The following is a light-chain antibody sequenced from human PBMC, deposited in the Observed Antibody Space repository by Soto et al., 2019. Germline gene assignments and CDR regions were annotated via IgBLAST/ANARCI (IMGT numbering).Light chain of an antibody. CDR2: GAS. Sequence: EIVLTQSPGTLSLSPGERATLSCRASQTFSSSYLAWYQQKPGQAPRLLIYGASNRATGIPDRFSGSGSGTDFTLTISRLEPEDVAVYYCQQYGSSPPYTFGQGTKLEIK. J-gene: IGKJ2*01. CDR1: QTFSSSY. CDR3: QQYGSSPPYT. V-gene: IGKV3-20*01.